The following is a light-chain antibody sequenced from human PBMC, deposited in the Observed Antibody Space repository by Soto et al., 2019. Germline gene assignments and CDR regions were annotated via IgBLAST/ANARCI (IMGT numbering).Light chain of an antibody. CDR2: EVS. CDR1: SSDIGGFNF. Sequence: QSALSHPASVSGTPGQSLTISCTGTSSDIGGFNFVSWYQHHPGQAPKLMIYEVSDRPSGVSNRFSGSKSGSTASLTISGLEDEDDDDYYCRSYRSSSTPVFGTGTKVTVL. V-gene: IGLV2-14*01. CDR3: RSYRSSSTPV. J-gene: IGLJ1*01.